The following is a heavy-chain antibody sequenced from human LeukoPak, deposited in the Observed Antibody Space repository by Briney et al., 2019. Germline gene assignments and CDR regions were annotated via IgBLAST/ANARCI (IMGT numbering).Heavy chain of an antibody. Sequence: GGSLRLSCAASGFTFSSYAMHWVRQAPGKGLEWVAVISYDGSNKYYADSVKGRFTISRDNSKNTLYLQMNSLRAEDTAVYYCARDPPNLYDFWSGYFGAYYYYGTDVWGQGTTVTVSS. CDR2: ISYDGSNK. CDR1: GFTFSSYA. D-gene: IGHD3-3*01. CDR3: ARDPPNLYDFWSGYFGAYYYYGTDV. J-gene: IGHJ6*02. V-gene: IGHV3-30-3*01.